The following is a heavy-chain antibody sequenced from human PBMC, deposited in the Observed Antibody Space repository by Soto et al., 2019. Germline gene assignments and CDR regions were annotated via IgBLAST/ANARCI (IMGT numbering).Heavy chain of an antibody. CDR1: GFTFSSYS. CDR3: ASSGEIEGYLRYYYYYYMDV. CDR2: ISSSSSYI. D-gene: IGHD3-10*01. J-gene: IGHJ6*03. Sequence: GGSLRLSCAASGFTFSSYSMNWVRQAPGKGLEWVSSISSSSSYIYYADSVKGRFTISRDNAKNSLYLQMNSLRAEDTAVYYCASSGEIEGYLRYYYYYYMDVWGKGTTVTVSS. V-gene: IGHV3-21*01.